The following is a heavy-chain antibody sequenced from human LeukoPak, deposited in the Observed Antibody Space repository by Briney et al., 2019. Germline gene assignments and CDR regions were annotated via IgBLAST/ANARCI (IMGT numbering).Heavy chain of an antibody. Sequence: ASVKVSCKASGYTFTSYGISWVRQAPGQGLEWMGWISAYNGNTNYAQKLQGRVTMTTDTSTSTAYTELRSLRSDDTAVYYCASDVDYYDSSGQGFQHWGQGTLVTVSS. CDR3: ASDVDYYDSSGQGFQH. CDR1: GYTFTSYG. CDR2: ISAYNGNT. J-gene: IGHJ1*01. D-gene: IGHD3-22*01. V-gene: IGHV1-18*01.